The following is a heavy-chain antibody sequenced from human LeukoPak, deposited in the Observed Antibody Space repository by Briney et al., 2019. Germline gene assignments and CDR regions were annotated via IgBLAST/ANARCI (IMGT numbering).Heavy chain of an antibody. Sequence: PGGSLRLSCAASGFTFSSYSMNWVRQAPGKGLEWVSSISSSSSSYIYYADSVKGRFTISRDNAKNSLYLQMNSLRDEDTAVYYCARGGKTHYGDYPFDPWGQGTLVTVSS. CDR1: GFTFSSYS. CDR3: ARGGKTHYGDYPFDP. V-gene: IGHV3-21*01. J-gene: IGHJ5*02. CDR2: ISSSSSSYI. D-gene: IGHD4-17*01.